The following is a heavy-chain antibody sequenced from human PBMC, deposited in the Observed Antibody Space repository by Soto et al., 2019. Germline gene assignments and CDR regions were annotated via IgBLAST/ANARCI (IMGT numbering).Heavy chain of an antibody. Sequence: PGGALRLSCAASGFTFSSFSSYGMNWVRQAPGKGLEWVSYISSYIYYADSVRGRFTVSRDNAKNSLYLQMNSLRDEDTAVYYCATWGFYYDSSGDFYFDYWGQGTLVTVSS. CDR3: ATWGFYYDSSGDFYFDY. CDR1: GFTFSSFSSYG. J-gene: IGHJ4*02. CDR2: ISSYI. D-gene: IGHD3-22*01. V-gene: IGHV3-48*02.